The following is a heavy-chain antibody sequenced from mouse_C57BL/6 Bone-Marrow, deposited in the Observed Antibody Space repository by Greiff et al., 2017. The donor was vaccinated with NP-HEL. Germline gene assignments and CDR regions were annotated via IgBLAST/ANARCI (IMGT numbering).Heavy chain of an antibody. D-gene: IGHD1-1*01. Sequence: DVKLVESGPGLAKPSQTLSLTCSVTGYSITSDYWNWIRKFPGNKLEYMGYISYSGSTYYNPSPKSRISITRDTSKNQYYLQLNSVTTEDTATYYCARGTTVVAKWYFDVWGTGTTVTVSS. CDR3: ARGTTVVAKWYFDV. V-gene: IGHV3-8*01. J-gene: IGHJ1*03. CDR1: GYSITSDY. CDR2: ISYSGST.